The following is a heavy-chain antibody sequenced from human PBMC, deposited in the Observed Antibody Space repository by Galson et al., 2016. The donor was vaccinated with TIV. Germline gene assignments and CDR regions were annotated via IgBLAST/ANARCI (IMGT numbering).Heavy chain of an antibody. Sequence: SVKVSCKASGGIFNSYAISWVRQAPGQGLEWMGRIIAIFGTTNYAQNFQGRVTIIADKSTNTVYMEVSRLRSDDTAVYYCARDSVSFGSGSYYPSSFDYWGQGTLVTVSS. CDR3: ARDSVSFGSGSYYPSSFDY. D-gene: IGHD3-10*01. CDR2: IIAIFGTT. V-gene: IGHV1-69*06. J-gene: IGHJ4*02. CDR1: GGIFNSYA.